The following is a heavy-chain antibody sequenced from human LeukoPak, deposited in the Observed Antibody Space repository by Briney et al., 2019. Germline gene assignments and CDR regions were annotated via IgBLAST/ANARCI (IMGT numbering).Heavy chain of an antibody. J-gene: IGHJ3*02. D-gene: IGHD3-3*01. CDR3: ARGYFSIITIFGVVIIQPPSRNDAFDI. CDR1: GYTFTSYD. Sequence: ASVKVSCKASGYTFTSYDINWVRQATGQGLEWMGWVNPNSGNTGYAQKFQGRVTMTRNTSISTAYMELSSLRSEDTAVYYCARGYFSIITIFGVVIIQPPSRNDAFDIWGQGTMVTVSS. V-gene: IGHV1-8*01. CDR2: VNPNSGNT.